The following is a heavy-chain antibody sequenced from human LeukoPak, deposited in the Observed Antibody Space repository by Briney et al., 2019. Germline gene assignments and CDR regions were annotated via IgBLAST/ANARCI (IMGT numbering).Heavy chain of an antibody. J-gene: IGHJ4*02. CDR3: AREWELAYYFDY. V-gene: IGHV4-39*07. CDR1: GGSISSSSYY. D-gene: IGHD1-26*01. CDR2: IYYSGST. Sequence: ASETLSLTCTVSGGSISSSSYYWGWIRQPPGKGLEWIGSIYYSGSTYYNPSLKSRVTISVDTSKNQFSLKLSSVTAADTAVYYCAREWELAYYFDYWGQGTLVTVSS.